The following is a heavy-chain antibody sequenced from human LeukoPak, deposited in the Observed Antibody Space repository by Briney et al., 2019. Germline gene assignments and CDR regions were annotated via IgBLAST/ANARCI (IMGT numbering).Heavy chain of an antibody. CDR3: ARGPLSNYDSSGDQQEYFQH. J-gene: IGHJ1*01. CDR1: GYSFPSYW. CDR2: IYPGDSDT. Sequence: GGSLKISCKGSGYSFPSYWIGWVRQMPGKGLEWMGIIYPGDSDTRYSPSFQGQATISADKSISTAYLQWSSLKASDTAMYYCARGPLSNYDSSGDQQEYFQHWGQGTLVTVSS. D-gene: IGHD3-22*01. V-gene: IGHV5-51*01.